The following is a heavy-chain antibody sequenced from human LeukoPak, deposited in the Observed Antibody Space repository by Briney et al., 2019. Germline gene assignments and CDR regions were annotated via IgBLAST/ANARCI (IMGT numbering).Heavy chain of an antibody. J-gene: IGHJ3*02. D-gene: IGHD4-17*01. CDR2: IYYSGST. CDR1: GGSISSGGYY. CDR3: ARGSTSVYYDYGPPVAFDI. V-gene: IGHV4-31*03. Sequence: SETLSLTCTVSGGSISSGGYYWSWIRQHPGKGLEWIGYIYYSGSTYYNPSLKSRVTISVDTSKNQFSLKLSSVTAADTAVYYCARGSTSVYYDYGPPVAFDIWGQGTMVTVSS.